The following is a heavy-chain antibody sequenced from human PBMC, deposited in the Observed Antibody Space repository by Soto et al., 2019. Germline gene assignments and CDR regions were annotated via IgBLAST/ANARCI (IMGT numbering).Heavy chain of an antibody. CDR3: AAGYSSSWPLDY. CDR1: GFTVSSNY. Sequence: EVQLVESGGGLVQPGGSLRLSCAASGFTVSSNYRSWVRQAPGKGLEWVSVIYSGGSTYYADSVKGRFTISRDNSKNTLYLQMNSLRAEDTAVYYCAAGYSSSWPLDYWGQGTLVTVSS. D-gene: IGHD6-13*01. J-gene: IGHJ4*02. CDR2: IYSGGST. V-gene: IGHV3-66*01.